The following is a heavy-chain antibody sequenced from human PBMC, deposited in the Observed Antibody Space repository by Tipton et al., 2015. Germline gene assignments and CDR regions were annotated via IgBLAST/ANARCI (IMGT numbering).Heavy chain of an antibody. V-gene: IGHV4-59*01. J-gene: IGHJ4*02. D-gene: IGHD4-23*01. CDR2: IQFSGST. Sequence: LRLSCSVPSDSITKYYWSWLRQPPGKELEWIGYIQFSGSTNYNPSLKSRVTISLDTSTTQFSLKMTSVTTTDTAVYCCARARGRRGGLFDSWGQGTLVTVSA. CDR3: ARARGRRGGLFDS. CDR1: SDSITKYY.